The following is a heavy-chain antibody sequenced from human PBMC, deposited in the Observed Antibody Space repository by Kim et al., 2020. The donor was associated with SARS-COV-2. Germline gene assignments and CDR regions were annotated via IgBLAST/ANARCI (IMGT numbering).Heavy chain of an antibody. CDR1: GGTFSSYA. J-gene: IGHJ3*02. CDR2: IIPILGIA. Sequence: SVKVSCKASGGTFSSYAISWVRQAPGQGLEWMGRIIPILGIANYAQKFQGRVTITADKSTSTAYMELSSLRSEDTAVYYCARWGDSSGYYYDAFDIWGQGTMVTVSS. V-gene: IGHV1-69*04. CDR3: ARWGDSSGYYYDAFDI. D-gene: IGHD3-22*01.